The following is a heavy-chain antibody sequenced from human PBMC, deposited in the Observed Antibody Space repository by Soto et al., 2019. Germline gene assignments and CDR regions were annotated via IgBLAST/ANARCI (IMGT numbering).Heavy chain of an antibody. CDR2: INADNGDS. Sequence: QVQLVQSGAEVKKPGASVKVFCNPSGYAFTSYTMHWVRQASGQGLEWMGWINADNGDSKYSQKFQGRVTMTRDTSASIAYMELSRLRSEDTAVYYCARDTGSGLLVAPGIFEYWGQGTLVTVSS. J-gene: IGHJ4*02. V-gene: IGHV1-3*01. D-gene: IGHD2-15*01. CDR1: GYAFTSYT. CDR3: ARDTGSGLLVAPGIFEY.